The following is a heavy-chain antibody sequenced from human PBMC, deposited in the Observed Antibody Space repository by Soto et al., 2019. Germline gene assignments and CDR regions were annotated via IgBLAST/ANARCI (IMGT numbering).Heavy chain of an antibody. CDR1: GFTFSSYA. V-gene: IGHV3-23*01. D-gene: IGHD6-19*01. CDR2: ISGSGGST. J-gene: IGHJ4*02. CDR3: AKGPSIAVAGDFDY. Sequence: GGSLRLSCAASGFTFSSYAMSWVRQAPGKGLEWVSAISGSGGSTYYADSVKGRFTISRGNSKNTLYLQMNSLRAEDTAVYYCAKGPSIAVAGDFDYWGQGTLVTVSS.